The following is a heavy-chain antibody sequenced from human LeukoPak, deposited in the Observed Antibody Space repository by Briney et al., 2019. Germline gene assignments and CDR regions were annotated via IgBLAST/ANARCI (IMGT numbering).Heavy chain of an antibody. CDR3: ARVGDTSGYFYYFDY. V-gene: IGHV4-59*08. CDR1: LGSIISFY. CDR2: ISYVGGT. D-gene: IGHD3-22*01. Sequence: PSETLSLTCADSLGSIISFYSSSVRQPARKGLEWVGYISYVGGTTYNPSLKRRVSMSIDTSKNQFSLRLSSVTAADTALYYCARVGDTSGYFYYFDYWGQGTLVTVSS. J-gene: IGHJ4*02.